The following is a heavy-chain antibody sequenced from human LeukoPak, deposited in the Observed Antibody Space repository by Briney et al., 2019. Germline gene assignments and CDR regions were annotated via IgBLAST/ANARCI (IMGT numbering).Heavy chain of an antibody. CDR1: GFTFDDYA. D-gene: IGHD3-3*01. Sequence: GGSLRLSCAASGFTFDDYAVHWVRQAPGKGLEWVSGISWNSGSIGYADSVKGRFTISRDNAKNSLYLQMNSLRAEDTALYYCAKGPYDFWSGGYFDYWGQGTLVTVSS. V-gene: IGHV3-9*01. CDR2: ISWNSGSI. CDR3: AKGPYDFWSGGYFDY. J-gene: IGHJ4*02.